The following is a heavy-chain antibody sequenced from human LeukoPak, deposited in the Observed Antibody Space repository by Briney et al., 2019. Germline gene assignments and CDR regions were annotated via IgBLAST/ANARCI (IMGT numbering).Heavy chain of an antibody. CDR2: IYYSGST. Sequence: SETLSLTCTVSGGSISSSSYYWGWIRQPPGKGLEWIGSIYYSGSTYYNPSLKSRVTISVDTSKNQFSLKLSSVTAADTAVYYCARAVGGYNYFDYWGQGTLVTVSS. CDR1: GGSISSSSYY. V-gene: IGHV4-39*01. J-gene: IGHJ4*02. D-gene: IGHD5-24*01. CDR3: ARAVGGYNYFDY.